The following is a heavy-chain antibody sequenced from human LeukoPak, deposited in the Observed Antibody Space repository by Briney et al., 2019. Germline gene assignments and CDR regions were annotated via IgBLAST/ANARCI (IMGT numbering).Heavy chain of an antibody. J-gene: IGHJ4*02. V-gene: IGHV3-9*01. CDR1: GFTFDDYA. CDR2: ISWNSGSI. D-gene: IGHD4-17*01. Sequence: PGGSLRLSCAASGFTFDDYAMHWVRQAPGKGLEWVSGISWNSGSIGYADSVKGRFTISRDNAKNSLYLQMNSLKAEDTALYHCAKDINPYGDFYFDYWGQGTLVTVSS. CDR3: AKDINPYGDFYFDY.